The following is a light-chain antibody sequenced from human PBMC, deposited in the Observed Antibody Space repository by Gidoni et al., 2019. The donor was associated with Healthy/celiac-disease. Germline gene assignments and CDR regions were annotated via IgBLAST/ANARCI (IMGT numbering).Light chain of an antibody. CDR3: QQYYSTPRLT. CDR2: GAS. CDR1: QSVLYSSNNRNY. J-gene: IGKJ4*01. V-gene: IGKV4-1*01. Sequence: DIVMTQSPDSLAVSLGERATINCKTSQSVLYSSNNRNYLAWYQQKPGQPPKLLIYGASTRESGVPDRFRGSGSGTDFTLTISSLQAEDVAVYYCQQYYSTPRLTFGGGTKVEIK.